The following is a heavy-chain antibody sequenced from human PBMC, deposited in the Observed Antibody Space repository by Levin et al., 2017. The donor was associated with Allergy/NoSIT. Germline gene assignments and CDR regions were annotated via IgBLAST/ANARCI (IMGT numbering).Heavy chain of an antibody. CDR1: GGSISSGGYS. CDR2: IYHSGST. Sequence: SETLSLTCAVSGGSISSGGYSWSWIRQPPGKGLEWIGYIYHSGSTYYNPSLKSRVTISVDRSKNQFSLKLSSVTAADTAVYYCARTHFFSSSWFGFDPWGQGTLVTVSS. V-gene: IGHV4-30-2*01. CDR3: ARTHFFSSSWFGFDP. J-gene: IGHJ5*02. D-gene: IGHD6-13*01.